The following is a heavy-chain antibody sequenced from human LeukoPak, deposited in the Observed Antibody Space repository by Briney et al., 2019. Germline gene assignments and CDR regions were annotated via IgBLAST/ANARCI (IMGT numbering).Heavy chain of an antibody. CDR2: VDPEDGET. CDR3: ATDGSQCYDFWSGYIY. CDR1: GYTFTDYY. D-gene: IGHD3-3*01. Sequence: ASVKLSCKVSGYTFTDYYMHWVPQAPGKGLEWMGLVDPEDGETIYAEKFKGRVTITADTSTDTAYMELSSLRSEDTAVYYCATDGSQCYDFWSGYIYRGQGTLVTVSS. J-gene: IGHJ4*02. V-gene: IGHV1-69-2*01.